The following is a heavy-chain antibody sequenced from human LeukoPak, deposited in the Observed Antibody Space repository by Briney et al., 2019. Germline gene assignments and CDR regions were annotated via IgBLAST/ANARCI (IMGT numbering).Heavy chain of an antibody. CDR1: GFSFSSYA. Sequence: SGGSLRLSCATSGFSFSSYAMSWVRQAPGKGLEWVSAMSSSDDGRYYAASVRGRFTISRDTSRSTLYLQMNSLRAEDTAVYYCARDPAATGTWWFDPWGQGTLVTVSS. CDR2: MSSSDDGR. D-gene: IGHD6-13*01. CDR3: ARDPAATGTWWFDP. V-gene: IGHV3-23*01. J-gene: IGHJ5*02.